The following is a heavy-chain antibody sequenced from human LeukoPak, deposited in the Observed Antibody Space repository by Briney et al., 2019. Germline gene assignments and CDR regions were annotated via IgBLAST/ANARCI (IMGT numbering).Heavy chain of an antibody. D-gene: IGHD1-26*01. V-gene: IGHV3-33*01. CDR3: AMRGDGSYYPIPDY. J-gene: IGHJ4*02. Sequence: AGGSLRLSCAASGFTFNNYAMHWVRQAPGKGLEWVATIWYDGSNKFYADSVKGRCTVSRDNSKSTLYLQMSSLRAEDTALYYCAMRGDGSYYPIPDYWGQGTLVTVSS. CDR2: IWYDGSNK. CDR1: GFTFNNYA.